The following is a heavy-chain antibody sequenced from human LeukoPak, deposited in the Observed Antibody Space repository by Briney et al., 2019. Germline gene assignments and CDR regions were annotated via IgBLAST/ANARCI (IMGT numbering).Heavy chain of an antibody. D-gene: IGHD6-13*01. CDR1: GYTFTGYY. V-gene: IGHV1-2*02. Sequence: ASVKASCKASGYTFTGYYMHWVRQAPGQGLEWMGWINPNSGGTNYAQKFQGRVTMTRDTSISTAYMELSRLRSDDTAVYYCARDSSSWYGKYNWFDPWGQGTLVTVSS. CDR3: ARDSSSWYGKYNWFDP. J-gene: IGHJ5*02. CDR2: INPNSGGT.